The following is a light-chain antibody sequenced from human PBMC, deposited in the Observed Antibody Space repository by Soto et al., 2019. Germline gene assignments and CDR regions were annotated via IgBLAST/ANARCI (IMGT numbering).Light chain of an antibody. V-gene: IGLV2-14*01. Sequence: QSALTQPASVSGSPGQSITISCTGTSSDVGGYNYVSWYQQNPGTAPKLMIYDVTNRPSGVSNRFSGSKSGNTASLTISGLQPEDEADYYCTSFTSSTPRWVFGGGTKLTVL. CDR3: TSFTSSTPRWV. J-gene: IGLJ3*02. CDR2: DVT. CDR1: SSDVGGYNY.